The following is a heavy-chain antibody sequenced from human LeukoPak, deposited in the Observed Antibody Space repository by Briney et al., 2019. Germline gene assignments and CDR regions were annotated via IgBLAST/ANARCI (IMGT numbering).Heavy chain of an antibody. Sequence: ASVKVSCRASGYTFTSYGISWVRQAPGQGLEWMGWISAYNGNTNYAQKLQGRVTMTTDTSTSTAYMELRSLRSDDTTVYYCARSYYDSSGYSPWFDPWGQGTLVTVSS. CDR3: ARSYYDSSGYSPWFDP. CDR2: ISAYNGNT. CDR1: GYTFTSYG. V-gene: IGHV1-18*01. D-gene: IGHD3-22*01. J-gene: IGHJ5*02.